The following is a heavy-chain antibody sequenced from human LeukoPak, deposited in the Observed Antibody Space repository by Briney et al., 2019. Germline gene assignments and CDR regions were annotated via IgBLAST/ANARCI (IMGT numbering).Heavy chain of an antibody. CDR1: GGSFSGYY. J-gene: IGHJ3*02. D-gene: IGHD3-22*01. CDR2: INHSGST. Sequence: PSETLSLTCAVYGGSFSGYYWSWIRQPPGKGLEWIGEINHSGSTNYNPSLKSRVTISVDTSKNQFSLKLSSVTAADTAVYYCARDHYDSSGDAFDIWGQGTMVTVSS. V-gene: IGHV4-34*01. CDR3: ARDHYDSSGDAFDI.